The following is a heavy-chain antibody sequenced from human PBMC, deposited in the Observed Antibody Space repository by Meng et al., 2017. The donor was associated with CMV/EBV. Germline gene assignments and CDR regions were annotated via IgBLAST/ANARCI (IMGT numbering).Heavy chain of an antibody. CDR2: ISAYNGNT. CDR3: ARDALYSSSWYYYYYGMDV. CDR1: GYTFTSYG. V-gene: IGHV1-18*01. J-gene: IGHJ6*02. Sequence: ASVKVSCKASGYTFTSYGISWVRQAPGQGLEWMGWISAYNGNTNYAQKLQGRVTMTTDKSTSTAYMELRSLRSDDTDVYYCARDALYSSSWYYYYYGMDVWGQGTTVTVSS. D-gene: IGHD6-13*01.